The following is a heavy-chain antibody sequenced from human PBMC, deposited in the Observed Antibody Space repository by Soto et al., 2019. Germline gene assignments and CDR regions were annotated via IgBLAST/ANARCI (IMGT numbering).Heavy chain of an antibody. Sequence: EVQLVESGGGLVKPGGSLRLSCAASGFTFSSYSMNWVRQAPGKGLEWVSSISSSSSYIYYADSVKGRFTISRDNAKNSLYLQMNSLRAEDTAVYSCARDSDNWKYVLGYYYAMDVWGQGTTVTVSS. CDR2: ISSSSSYI. CDR1: GFTFSSYS. D-gene: IGHD1-7*01. J-gene: IGHJ6*02. V-gene: IGHV3-21*01. CDR3: ARDSDNWKYVLGYYYAMDV.